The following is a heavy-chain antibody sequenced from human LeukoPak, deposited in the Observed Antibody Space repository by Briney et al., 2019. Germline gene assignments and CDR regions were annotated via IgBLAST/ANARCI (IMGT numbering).Heavy chain of an antibody. CDR1: GYTFTSYG. V-gene: IGHV1-18*01. J-gene: IGHJ6*03. CDR2: ISAYNGNT. Sequence: ASVKVSCKASGYTFTSYGISWVRQAPGQGLEWMGWISAYNGNTNYAQKLQGRVTMTTDTSTSTAYMELSSATAADTAVYFCARGRVSSSTWYSTYYYSFYMDVWGKGTTVTVSS. CDR3: ARGRVSSSTWYSTYYYSFYMDV. D-gene: IGHD6-13*01.